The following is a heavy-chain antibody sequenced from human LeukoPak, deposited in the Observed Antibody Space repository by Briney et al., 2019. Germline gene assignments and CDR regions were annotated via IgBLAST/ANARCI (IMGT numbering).Heavy chain of an antibody. CDR2: IYTSGST. CDR1: GGSISSGSYY. V-gene: IGHV4-61*02. CDR3: ARGGGYYDSSGYPEPYYFDY. Sequence: SQTLSLTCTVSGGSISSGSYYWSWIRQPAGKGLEWIGRIYTSGSTNYNPSLKSRVTISVDTSKNQFSLKLSSVTAADTAVYYCARGGGYYDSSGYPEPYYFDYWGQGTLVTVSS. D-gene: IGHD3-22*01. J-gene: IGHJ4*02.